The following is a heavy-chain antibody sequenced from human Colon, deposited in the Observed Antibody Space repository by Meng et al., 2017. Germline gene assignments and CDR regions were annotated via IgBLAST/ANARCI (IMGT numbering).Heavy chain of an antibody. CDR1: GFSISNSW. V-gene: IGHV3-7*01. J-gene: IGHJ4*02. CDR2: INQQGTEI. D-gene: IGHD4-11*01. Sequence: GESLKISCVASGFSISNSWMTWVRQAPGKGLEWVANINQQGTEIHYLDSVKGRFTISRDNAKNSVYLQMNSLRDEDTALYYCASAPPPSHYHWFDFWGQGSLVTVSS. CDR3: ASAPPPSHYHWFDF.